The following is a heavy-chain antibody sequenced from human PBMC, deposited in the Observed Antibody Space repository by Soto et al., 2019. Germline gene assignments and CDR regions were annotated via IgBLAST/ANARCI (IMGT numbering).Heavy chain of an antibody. J-gene: IGHJ3*02. CDR3: ARDRAYGWGSYYKLGAFDI. Sequence: QVQLVQSGAEVKKPGSSVKVSCKASGGTFSSYAISWVRQAPGQGLEWMGGIIPIFGTANYAQKFQGRVTITADESTSTADMELSSLRSEDTAVYYCARDRAYGWGSYYKLGAFDIWGQGTMVTVSS. D-gene: IGHD3-10*01. CDR2: IIPIFGTA. V-gene: IGHV1-69*01. CDR1: GGTFSSYA.